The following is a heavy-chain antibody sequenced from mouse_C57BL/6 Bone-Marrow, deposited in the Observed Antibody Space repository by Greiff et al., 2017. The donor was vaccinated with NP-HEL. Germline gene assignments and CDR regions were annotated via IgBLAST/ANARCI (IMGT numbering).Heavy chain of an antibody. CDR1: GYAFTNYL. CDR3: ARPAHYYYGRYWYFDV. CDR2: INPGGGGT. V-gene: IGHV1-54*01. Sequence: QVQLKQSGAELVRPGTSVKVSCKASGYAFTNYLIEWGKQRPGQGLEWIGVINPGGGGTNYNEKFKGKATLTEDKSSSTAYMKLSSLTSEDSAVYFCARPAHYYYGRYWYFDVWGTGTTVTVSS. J-gene: IGHJ1*03. D-gene: IGHD1-1*01.